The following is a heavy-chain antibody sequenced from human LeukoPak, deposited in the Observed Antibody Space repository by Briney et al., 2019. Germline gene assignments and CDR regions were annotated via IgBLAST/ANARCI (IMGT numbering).Heavy chain of an antibody. Sequence: PGGSLRLSCAASGFTFSSYSMNWVRQAPGKGLEWVSSISSSSSYIYYADSVKGRFTISRDNAKNSLYLQMNSLRAEDTAVYYCARVPPGDTMVRGAHFDPWGQGTLVTVSS. D-gene: IGHD3-10*01. V-gene: IGHV3-21*01. CDR1: GFTFSSYS. J-gene: IGHJ5*02. CDR2: ISSSSSYI. CDR3: ARVPPGDTMVRGAHFDP.